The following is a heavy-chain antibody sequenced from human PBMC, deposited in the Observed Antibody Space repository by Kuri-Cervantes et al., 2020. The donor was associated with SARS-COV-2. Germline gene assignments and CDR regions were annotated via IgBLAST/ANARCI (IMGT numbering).Heavy chain of an antibody. Sequence: LRLSCTVSGGAISSGGYYWSWIRQHPGKGLEWIGYIYYTGNTYYNPSLKSRATISVDTSKNQFSLRLRFVTAADTAVYYCARVGYQLLLGIDYWGQGTLVTVSS. J-gene: IGHJ4*02. D-gene: IGHD2-2*01. CDR1: GGAISSGGYY. CDR2: IYYTGNT. CDR3: ARVGYQLLLGIDY. V-gene: IGHV4-31*03.